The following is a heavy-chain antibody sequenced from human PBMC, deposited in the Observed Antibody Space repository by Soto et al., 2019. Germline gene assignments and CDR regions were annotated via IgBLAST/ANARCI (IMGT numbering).Heavy chain of an antibody. Sequence: SETLSLTCTVSGGSISSYYWSWIRQPPEKGLEWIGEIYHSGSTNYNPSLKSRLTISVDKSKNQFSLKLISVTAADTAVYYCAKMGDYLFDHWGQGTLVTVSS. V-gene: IGHV4-59*12. J-gene: IGHJ4*02. CDR2: IYHSGST. CDR1: GGSISSYY. CDR3: AKMGDYLFDH. D-gene: IGHD3-16*01.